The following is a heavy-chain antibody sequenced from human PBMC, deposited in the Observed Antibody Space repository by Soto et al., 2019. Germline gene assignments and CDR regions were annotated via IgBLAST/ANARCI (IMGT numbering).Heavy chain of an antibody. Sequence: ESGPVLVKPTETLTLTCTVSGFSLSNARMGVSWIRQPPGKALEWLAHIFSNDEKSYSTSLKSRLTISKDTSKSQVVLTMTNMDPVDTATYYCARILGTSDRTRWDDYWGQGTLVTVSS. CDR2: IFSNDEK. CDR1: GFSLSNARMG. CDR3: ARILGTSDRTRWDDY. D-gene: IGHD7-27*01. V-gene: IGHV2-26*01. J-gene: IGHJ4*02.